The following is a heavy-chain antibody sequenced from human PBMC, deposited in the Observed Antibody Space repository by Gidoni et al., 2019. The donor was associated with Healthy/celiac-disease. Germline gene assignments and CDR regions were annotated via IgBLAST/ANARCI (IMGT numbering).Heavy chain of an antibody. CDR2: FDPEDGET. Sequence: QVQLVQSGAEVKKPGASVKVSCKVSGYTLTELSMHWVRQAPGKGLEWMGGFDPEDGETIYAQKFQGRVTMTEDTSTDTAYMELSSLRSEDTAVYYCATDTPYCSSTSCPFDYWGQGTLVTVSS. V-gene: IGHV1-24*01. CDR3: ATDTPYCSSTSCPFDY. J-gene: IGHJ4*02. CDR1: GYTLTELS. D-gene: IGHD2-2*01.